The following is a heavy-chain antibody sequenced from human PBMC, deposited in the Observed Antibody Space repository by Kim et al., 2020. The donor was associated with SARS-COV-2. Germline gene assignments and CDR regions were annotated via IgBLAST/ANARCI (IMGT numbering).Heavy chain of an antibody. J-gene: IGHJ6*02. V-gene: IGHV1-46*01. CDR3: ARDQAPGYSSGWYAINYYYYYGMDV. CDR1: GYTFTSYY. Sequence: ASVKVSCKASGYTFTSYYMHWVRQAPGQGLEWMGIINPSGGSTSYAQKFQGRVTMTRDTSTSTVYMELSSLRSEDTAVYYCARDQAPGYSSGWYAINYYYYYGMDVWGQGTTVTVSS. CDR2: INPSGGST. D-gene: IGHD6-19*01.